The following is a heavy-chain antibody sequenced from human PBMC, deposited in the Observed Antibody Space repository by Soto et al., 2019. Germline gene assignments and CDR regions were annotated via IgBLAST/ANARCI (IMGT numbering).Heavy chain of an antibody. J-gene: IGHJ4*02. Sequence: EVQLVESGGGLVQPGGSLRLSCAASGFTVSSNYMSWVRQAPGKGLQWVAIIYSGGNTYYADSLKGRFSISRHNSKNTLYLQLNSLRAEDTAVYYCASQSTVTGPLHYWGQGTLVTVSS. D-gene: IGHD4-17*01. CDR1: GFTVSSNY. CDR3: ASQSTVTGPLHY. CDR2: IYSGGNT. V-gene: IGHV3-53*04.